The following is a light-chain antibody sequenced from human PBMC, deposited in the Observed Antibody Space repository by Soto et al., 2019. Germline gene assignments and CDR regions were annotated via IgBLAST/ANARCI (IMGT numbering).Light chain of an antibody. CDR1: ESISSW. J-gene: IGKJ1*01. CDR2: KAS. Sequence: DIQMTQSPSTLSASVGDRVTITCRASESISSWLAWYQQKPGKAPKLLIYKASSLESGVPSRFSGSGSGTEFTLTISSLHPDDFATYYCQQYNSFSRTFGQGTKVEI. CDR3: QQYNSFSRT. V-gene: IGKV1-5*03.